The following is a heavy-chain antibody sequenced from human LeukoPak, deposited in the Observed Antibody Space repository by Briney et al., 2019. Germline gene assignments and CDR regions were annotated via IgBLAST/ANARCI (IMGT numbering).Heavy chain of an antibody. J-gene: IGHJ4*02. D-gene: IGHD3-16*01. V-gene: IGHV3-11*01. CDR1: GFTFSDYY. CDR3: ARDYNPDVRPTIMITFGGIDY. CDR2: ISSSGSTI. Sequence: PGGSLRLSSVPSGFTFSDYYTSRVRQAPGKGLEWVSYISSSGSTIYYADSVKGRFTISRDNAKNSLYLQMNSLRAEDTAVYYCARDYNPDVRPTIMITFGGIDYWGQGTLVTVSS.